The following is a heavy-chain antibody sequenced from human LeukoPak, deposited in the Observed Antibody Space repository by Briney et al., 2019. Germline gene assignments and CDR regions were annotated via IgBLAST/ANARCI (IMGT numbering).Heavy chain of an antibody. V-gene: IGHV3-9*01. D-gene: IGHD6-13*01. J-gene: IGHJ4*02. Sequence: GRSLRLSCAASGFTFDDYAMHWVRHAPGKGLEWVSGISWNSGSIGYADSVKGRFTISRDNAKNSLYLQMNSLRADDTAVYYCARDPGSSSFDYWGQGTLVTVSS. CDR1: GFTFDDYA. CDR3: ARDPGSSSFDY. CDR2: ISWNSGSI.